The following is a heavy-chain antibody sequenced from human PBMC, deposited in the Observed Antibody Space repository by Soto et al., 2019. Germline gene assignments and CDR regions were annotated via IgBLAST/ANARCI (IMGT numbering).Heavy chain of an antibody. CDR3: ARVSDGSGRLHFDF. V-gene: IGHV4-4*07. CDR2: IYTIGST. Sequence: SETLSLASTVASDYFKNYYWGWVRQPAGKGLEWIGCIYTIGSTNYNPCFNSRFTISVDTPKNQFSLRLRSVTAADTDVYYCARVSDGSGRLHFDFWGQGTLVTVSS. CDR1: SDYFKNYY. J-gene: IGHJ4*02. D-gene: IGHD3-10*01.